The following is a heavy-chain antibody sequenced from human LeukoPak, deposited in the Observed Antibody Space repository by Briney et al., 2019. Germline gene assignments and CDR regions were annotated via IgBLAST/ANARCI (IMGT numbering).Heavy chain of an antibody. CDR2: INPSGGST. V-gene: IGHV1-46*01. J-gene: IGHJ4*02. Sequence: ASVKVSCKASGCTFTSYYMYWVRQAPGQGLEWMGIINPSGGSTSYAQKFQGRVTMTRDTSTSTVYMELSSLRSEDTAVYYCAREGEGDGYNAAFDYWGQGTLVTVSS. CDR3: AREGEGDGYNAAFDY. D-gene: IGHD5-24*01. CDR1: GCTFTSYY.